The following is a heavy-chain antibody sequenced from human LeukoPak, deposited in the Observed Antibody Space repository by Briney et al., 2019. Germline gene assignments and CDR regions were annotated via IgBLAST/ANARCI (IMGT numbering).Heavy chain of an antibody. V-gene: IGHV1-8*01. CDR3: ARGGESTDAPRSQYGMDV. D-gene: IGHD2-21*01. J-gene: IGHJ6*02. Sequence: ASVKVSCKSSGYTFTSYNINWVRQATGQGLEWMGWMNPNSGNTGYAQKFQGRVTMTRNTSISTAYMELSSLRSEDTAVYYCARGGESTDAPRSQYGMDVWGQGTTVTVSS. CDR1: GYTFTSYN. CDR2: MNPNSGNT.